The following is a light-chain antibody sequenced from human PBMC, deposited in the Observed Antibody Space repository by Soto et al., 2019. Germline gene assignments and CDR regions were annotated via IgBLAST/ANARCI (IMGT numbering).Light chain of an antibody. Sequence: IQMTQSPSTLSASVGDRLTITCRASQGISSYLAWYQQKPGKAPKLLIYAASTLQSGVPSRFSGSGSGTDFTLTISCLQSEDFATYYCQQYYSYPRTFGQGTKVDIK. CDR2: AAS. V-gene: IGKV1-8*01. J-gene: IGKJ1*01. CDR3: QQYYSYPRT. CDR1: QGISSY.